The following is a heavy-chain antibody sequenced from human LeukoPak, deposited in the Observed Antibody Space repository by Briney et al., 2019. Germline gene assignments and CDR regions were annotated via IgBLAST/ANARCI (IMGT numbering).Heavy chain of an antibody. CDR1: GGSISSSGYY. CDR3: ATNSPIIAVAGL. D-gene: IGHD6-19*01. Sequence: SETLSLTCTVSGGSISSSGYYWGWIRQPPGKGLEWIGSIYYSGSTYYNPSLKSRVTISVDTSKNQFSLKLSSVTAADTAVYYCATNSPIIAVAGLWGQGTLVTVSS. CDR2: IYYSGST. V-gene: IGHV4-39*01. J-gene: IGHJ4*02.